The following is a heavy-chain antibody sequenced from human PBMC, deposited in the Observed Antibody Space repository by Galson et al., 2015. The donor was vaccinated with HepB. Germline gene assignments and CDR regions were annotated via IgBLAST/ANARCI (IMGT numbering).Heavy chain of an antibody. J-gene: IGHJ4*02. Sequence: LRLSCAASEFTFSNYAMTRVRQAPGKGLEWVSGISASGGTSYYRDSVKGRFTVSRDNSKNTLYLEMKNLRGDDTAVYYCARALGFSTVTSRAFDTWGQGTRVNVS. V-gene: IGHV3-23*01. CDR1: EFTFSNYA. CDR2: ISASGGTS. CDR3: ARALGFSTVTSRAFDT. D-gene: IGHD4-17*01.